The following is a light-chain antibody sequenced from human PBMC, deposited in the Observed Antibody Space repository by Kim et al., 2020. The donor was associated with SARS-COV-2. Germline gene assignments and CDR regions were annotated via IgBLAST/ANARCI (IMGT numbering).Light chain of an antibody. Sequence: DIQMTQSPSTLSASVGDRVTITCRASQSVSNWLAWYQQKPGKAPNLLIYKASSLQSGVPSRFSGSGSGTEFTFTISSLQPDDSATYYCQLYNSDSRTFGQGTKVDIK. J-gene: IGKJ1*01. CDR3: QLYNSDSRT. V-gene: IGKV1-5*03. CDR2: KAS. CDR1: QSVSNW.